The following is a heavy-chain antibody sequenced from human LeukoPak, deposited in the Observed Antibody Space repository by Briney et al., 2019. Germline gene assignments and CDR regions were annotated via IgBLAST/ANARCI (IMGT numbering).Heavy chain of an antibody. V-gene: IGHV3-7*03. Sequence: GGSLRLSCAASGFAFSKYWMSWVRQAPGKGLEWVANIKEDGSIEDYADSVKGRFTVSRDNAKNSLYLQMNSLRAEDMALYYCAKDLGFYYFYYYMDVWGKGTTVTVSS. CDR2: IKEDGSIE. CDR1: GFAFSKYW. CDR3: AKDLGFYYFYYYMDV. D-gene: IGHD3-16*01. J-gene: IGHJ6*03.